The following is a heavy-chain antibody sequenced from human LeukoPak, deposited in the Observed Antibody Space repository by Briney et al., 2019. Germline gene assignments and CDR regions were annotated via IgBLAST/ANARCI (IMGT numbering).Heavy chain of an antibody. J-gene: IGHJ4*02. CDR1: GFTFSSYT. Sequence: GGSLRLSCAASGFTFSSYTMNWVRQAPGKGLEWVSSISSGSSYIYYADSVKGRFPISRDNAKNSLYLQMNSLRVEDTAVYYCATGTEETTVVTPCYWGQGTLVTVSS. D-gene: IGHD4-23*01. CDR3: ATGTEETTVVTPCY. V-gene: IGHV3-21*01. CDR2: ISSGSSYI.